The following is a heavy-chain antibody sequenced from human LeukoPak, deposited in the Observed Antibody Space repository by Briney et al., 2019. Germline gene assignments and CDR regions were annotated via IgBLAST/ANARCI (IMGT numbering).Heavy chain of an antibody. J-gene: IGHJ5*02. D-gene: IGHD4-11*01. Sequence: SETLSLTCTVSGGSISSHYWSWIRQPPGKGLEWIGYIYYSGSTNYNPSLKSRVTISVDTSKNQFSLKLSSVTAADTAVYYCAALVGGWSNYVSWFDPWGQGTLVTVSS. CDR2: IYYSGST. CDR3: AALVGGWSNYVSWFDP. V-gene: IGHV4-59*11. CDR1: GGSISSHY.